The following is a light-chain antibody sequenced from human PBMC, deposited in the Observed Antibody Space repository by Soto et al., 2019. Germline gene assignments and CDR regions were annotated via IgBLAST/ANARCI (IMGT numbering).Light chain of an antibody. V-gene: IGKV1-5*01. CDR1: QSISSW. Sequence: EIKMTQSPPTLSASVGERATIPCRASQSISSWLAWYQQKPGKAPKLLIYDASSLESGVPSRFSGSGSGTEFTLTISSLQPDDFATYYCQQYNSYSRTFGQGTKVDIK. J-gene: IGKJ1*01. CDR2: DAS. CDR3: QQYNSYSRT.